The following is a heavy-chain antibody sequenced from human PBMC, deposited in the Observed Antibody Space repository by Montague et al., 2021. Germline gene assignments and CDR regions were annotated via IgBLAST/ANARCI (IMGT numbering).Heavy chain of an antibody. Sequence: SVMVSCKASGYSFTDYYLHWVRQAPGQGFEWMGRINPSSGSTRYXQKFQGRITMTRDTSTATVFMELSGLRSGETAVYYCAKEWGFESYDSSGFVDWGQGTLVTVS. CDR1: GYSFTDYY. D-gene: IGHD6-25*01. V-gene: IGHV1-46*01. J-gene: IGHJ4*02. CDR2: INPSSGST. CDR3: AKEWGFESYDSSGFVD.